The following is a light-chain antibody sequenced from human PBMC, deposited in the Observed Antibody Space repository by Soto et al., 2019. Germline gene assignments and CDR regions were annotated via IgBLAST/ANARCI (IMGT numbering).Light chain of an antibody. CDR3: SSYTSSSTLV. J-gene: IGLJ1*01. CDR2: DVS. Sequence: QSVLTQPASVSGARGQSITISCTGTSSDVGGYNYVSWYQQHPGKAPKLMIYDVSNRPSGVSNRFSGSKSGNTASLTISGLQAEDEAEYYCSSYTSSSTLVFGTGTKVTVL. V-gene: IGLV2-14*01. CDR1: SSDVGGYNY.